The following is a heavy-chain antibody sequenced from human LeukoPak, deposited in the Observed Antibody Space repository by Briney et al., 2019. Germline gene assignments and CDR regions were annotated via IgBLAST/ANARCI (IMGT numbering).Heavy chain of an antibody. CDR1: GGSISSTNYF. V-gene: IGHV4-39*01. J-gene: IGHJ1*01. D-gene: IGHD6-13*01. CDR2: VYYSGST. Sequence: SETLSLTCTASGGSISSTNYFWGWIRQPPGKGLEWIGIVYYSGSTYYNPSLKSRITISIDTSKNQFSLKLSSVTAADTAVYYCARGGRLRAAADGAEYFQHWGQGTLVTVSS. CDR3: ARGGRLRAAADGAEYFQH.